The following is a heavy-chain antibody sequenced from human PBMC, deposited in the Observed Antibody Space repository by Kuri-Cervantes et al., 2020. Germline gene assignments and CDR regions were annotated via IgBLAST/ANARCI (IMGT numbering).Heavy chain of an antibody. CDR1: GFTFSSYG. Sequence: GGSLRLSCAASGFTFSSYGMHWVRQAPGKGLEWVSAISGSGGSTYYPGSVKGRFTISRENAKNSLYLQMNSLRAGDTAVYYCARGSYYYDSSGFTAWGQGTLVTVSS. J-gene: IGHJ5*02. CDR2: ISGSGGST. CDR3: ARGSYYYDSSGFTA. V-gene: IGHV3-13*01. D-gene: IGHD3-22*01.